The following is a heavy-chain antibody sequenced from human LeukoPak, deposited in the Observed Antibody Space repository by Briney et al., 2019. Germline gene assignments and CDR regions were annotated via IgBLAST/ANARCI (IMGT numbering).Heavy chain of an antibody. CDR3: AGDGTYYLVNDAFDI. Sequence: ASVKVSCKASGYTFTSYGISWVRQAPGQGLEWMGWISAYNGNTNYAQKLQGRVTMTTDTSTSTAYMELRSLRSDDTAVYYCAGDGTYYLVNDAFDIWGQGTMVTVSS. J-gene: IGHJ3*02. CDR2: ISAYNGNT. D-gene: IGHD1-26*01. CDR1: GYTFTSYG. V-gene: IGHV1-18*01.